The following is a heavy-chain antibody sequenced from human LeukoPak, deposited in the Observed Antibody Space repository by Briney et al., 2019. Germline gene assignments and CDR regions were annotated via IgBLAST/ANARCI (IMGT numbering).Heavy chain of an antibody. J-gene: IGHJ4*02. D-gene: IGHD6-6*01. V-gene: IGHV3-23*01. Sequence: GGSLRLSCAASGFTFSSYAMSWVRQAPGKGLEWVSAIGGSGGSTYYADSVKGRFTISRDDSKNTLYLQMNSLRAEDTAVYYCAKGVAARPNYFDYWGQGTLVTVSS. CDR3: AKGVAARPNYFDY. CDR2: IGGSGGST. CDR1: GFTFSSYA.